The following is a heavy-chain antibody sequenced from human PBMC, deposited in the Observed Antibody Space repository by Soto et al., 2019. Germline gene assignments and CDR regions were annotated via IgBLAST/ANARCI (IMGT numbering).Heavy chain of an antibody. V-gene: IGHV4-30-2*01. Sequence: PSETLSLTCAVSGGSISSGGYSWSWIRQPPGKGLEWIGYTYHSGSTYYNPSLKSRVTISVDRSKNQFSLKLSSVTAADTAVYYCARAFPWFDPWGQGTLVTVYS. CDR3: ARAFPWFDP. CDR2: TYHSGST. J-gene: IGHJ5*02. CDR1: GGSISSGGYS.